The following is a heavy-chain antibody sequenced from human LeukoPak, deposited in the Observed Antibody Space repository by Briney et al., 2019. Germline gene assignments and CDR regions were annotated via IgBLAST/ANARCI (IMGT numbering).Heavy chain of an antibody. J-gene: IGHJ3*02. CDR1: GFTFSSYA. CDR2: ISYDGSNK. Sequence: GGSLRLSCAASGFTFSSYAMHWVRQAPGKGLEWVTVISYDGSNKYYADSMKGRFTISRDNSKNTLYLQMNSLRAEDTAVYYCARLWPSIVVVVAATPSAFDIWGQGTMVTVSS. CDR3: ARLWPSIVVVVAATPSAFDI. V-gene: IGHV3-30*04. D-gene: IGHD2-15*01.